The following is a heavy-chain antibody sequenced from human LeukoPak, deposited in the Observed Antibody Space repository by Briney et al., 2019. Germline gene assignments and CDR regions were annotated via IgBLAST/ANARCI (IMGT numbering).Heavy chain of an antibody. CDR1: GFTFSSYE. D-gene: IGHD1-26*01. J-gene: IGHJ4*02. Sequence: EGSLRLSCAASGFTFSSYEMNWVRQAPGKGLEWVSYISSSGSTIYYADSVKGRFTISRDNSKNTLYLQMSSLRVDDTAVYYCAKFLSGSYYGGFDYWGQGTLVTVSS. CDR2: ISSSGSTI. V-gene: IGHV3-48*03. CDR3: AKFLSGSYYGGFDY.